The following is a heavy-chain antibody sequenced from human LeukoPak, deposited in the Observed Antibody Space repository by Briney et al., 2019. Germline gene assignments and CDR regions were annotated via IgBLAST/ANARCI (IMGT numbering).Heavy chain of an antibody. D-gene: IGHD3-22*01. Sequence: GGSLRLSCAASGFTFSSYSMNWVRQAPGKGLEWVSSISSSSSYIYYADSVKGRFTISRDNSKNSLFLQMNSLRAEDTAVYYCARGLYPDYYVSSGSSPPEHWGQGTLVTVSS. CDR3: ARGLYPDYYVSSGSSPPEH. CDR2: ISSSSSYI. CDR1: GFTFSSYS. V-gene: IGHV3-21*01. J-gene: IGHJ1*01.